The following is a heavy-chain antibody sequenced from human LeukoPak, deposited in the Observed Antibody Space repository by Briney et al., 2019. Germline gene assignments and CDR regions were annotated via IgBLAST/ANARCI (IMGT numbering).Heavy chain of an antibody. CDR1: EFTFSSYS. J-gene: IGHJ4*02. V-gene: IGHV3-21*01. CDR3: ARQSSMTTDDY. D-gene: IGHD4-17*01. CDR2: ISSSSSYI. Sequence: GGSLRLSCAASEFTFSSYSMTWVRQAPGKGLEWVSSISSSSSYIYYADSVKGRFTISRDNAKNSLYLQMNSLRAEDTAVYYCARQSSMTTDDYWGQGTLVTVSS.